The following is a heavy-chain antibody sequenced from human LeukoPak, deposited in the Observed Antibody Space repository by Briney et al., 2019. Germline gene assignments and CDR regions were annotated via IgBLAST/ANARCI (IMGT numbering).Heavy chain of an antibody. Sequence: GESLKISCKGSGYSFTSYWIGWVRQMPGKGLEWMGIIYPGDSDTRYSPSFQGQVTISADKSISTAYLQWSSLKASDTAMYYCARQSSRIAAARRWDYFDYWGQGTLVTVSS. J-gene: IGHJ4*02. CDR3: ARQSSRIAAARRWDYFDY. D-gene: IGHD6-13*01. V-gene: IGHV5-51*01. CDR2: IYPGDSDT. CDR1: GYSFTSYW.